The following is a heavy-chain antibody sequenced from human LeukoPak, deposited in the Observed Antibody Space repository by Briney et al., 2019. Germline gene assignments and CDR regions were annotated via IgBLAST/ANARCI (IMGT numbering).Heavy chain of an antibody. Sequence: GGSLRLSCAASGFTFSSYGMHWVRQAPGKGLEWVAFIRNDGSNKYYADSVEGRITSSTDNSNNTLYLQMNSMRAEDAAVYYWAKDPGVVVPAELDYWGQGTLVTVSS. CDR3: AKDPGVVVPAELDY. J-gene: IGHJ4*02. CDR2: IRNDGSNK. CDR1: GFTFSSYG. V-gene: IGHV3-30*02. D-gene: IGHD2-2*01.